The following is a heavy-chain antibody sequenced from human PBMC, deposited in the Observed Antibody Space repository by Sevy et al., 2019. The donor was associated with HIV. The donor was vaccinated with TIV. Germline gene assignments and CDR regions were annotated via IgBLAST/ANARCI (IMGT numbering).Heavy chain of an antibody. CDR3: AKDRYHTSGYYPEGAFDI. V-gene: IGHV3-23*01. Sequence: GGSLRLSCAASGFTFSSYALNWVRQAPGKGLEWVSTISVSGGSTYYAASVKGRFSISRDNSKNTLYLQMDSLRAEATAVYYCAKDRYHTSGYYPEGAFDIWGQGTMVTVSS. J-gene: IGHJ3*02. CDR2: ISVSGGST. D-gene: IGHD3-22*01. CDR1: GFTFSSYA.